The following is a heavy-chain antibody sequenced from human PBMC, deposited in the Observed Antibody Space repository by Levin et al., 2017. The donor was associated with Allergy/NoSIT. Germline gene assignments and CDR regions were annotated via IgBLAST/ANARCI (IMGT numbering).Heavy chain of an antibody. CDR1: VDSVNMVVIS. J-gene: IGHJ4*02. CDR3: ARDRPQGDYESIGFPD. V-gene: IGHV4-30-4*01. D-gene: IGHD3-22*01. CDR2: IHSSGPP. Sequence: PSETLSLTCTVSVDSVNMVVISWNWLRQPPGKGLAWVGCIHSSGPPSYKSSLRSRLIISMYTSKNQVSLRLRSATAADTAVYLCARDRPQGDYESIGFPDWGRGIQGIVTS.